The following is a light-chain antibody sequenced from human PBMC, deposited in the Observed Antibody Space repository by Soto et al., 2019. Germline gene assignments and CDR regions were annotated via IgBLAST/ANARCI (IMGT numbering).Light chain of an antibody. CDR2: GAS. Sequence: DIVLTPSPGPLSLSPGKRATLSCRASQTVRSSSLAWYQQKPGQAPRLLIFGASTRAAGFPDRFSGSGSGTDFTLTISRLEPEDFAVYYCQQYGSSPRTFGQGTKV. V-gene: IGKV3-20*01. CDR3: QQYGSSPRT. J-gene: IGKJ1*01. CDR1: QTVRSSS.